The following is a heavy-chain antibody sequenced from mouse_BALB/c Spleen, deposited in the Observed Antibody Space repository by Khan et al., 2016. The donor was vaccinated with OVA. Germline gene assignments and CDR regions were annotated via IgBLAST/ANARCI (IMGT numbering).Heavy chain of an antibody. V-gene: IGHV5-6*01. Sequence: EVELVESGGDLVKPGGSLKLSCAASGFTFSTYGMSWVRQTPDKRLEWVATVSTGGGYTYYPDSVKGRFTISRHNAKNTLYLQMSSLKSEDTAMFYCARLAYYYDSEGFAYWGQGTLVTVSA. D-gene: IGHD1-1*01. CDR2: VSTGGGYT. CDR1: GFTFSTYG. J-gene: IGHJ3*01. CDR3: ARLAYYYDSEGFAY.